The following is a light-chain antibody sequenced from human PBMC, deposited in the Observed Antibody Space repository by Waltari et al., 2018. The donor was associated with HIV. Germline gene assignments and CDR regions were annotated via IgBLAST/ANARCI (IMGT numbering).Light chain of an antibody. J-gene: IGLJ3*02. CDR2: SNI. V-gene: IGLV1-40*01. CDR1: SSNIGAGYD. CDR3: QTHDRSRRGPWV. Sequence: QSVLTQPPSVSGAPGQTVTISCDGSSSNIGAGYDVHWYKQVPGTTPKLVIYSNIHRPAWVPDRCSSSKSGTSASLAITGLQAEEEAHYYCQTHDRSRRGPWVFGGGTKLTVL.